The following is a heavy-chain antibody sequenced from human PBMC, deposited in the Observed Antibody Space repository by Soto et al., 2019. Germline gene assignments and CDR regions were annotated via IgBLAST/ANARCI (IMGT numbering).Heavy chain of an antibody. Sequence: EVQLLESGGGLVQPGGSLRLSCAASGFRFSSYAMSWVRQAPGKGLEWVSAISDSGDTTYYADSVKGRFTISRDNSKNTLYLQMNSLRAEDTAVYYCANRDTSMVTRYYYGMDVWGQGNTVTVS. D-gene: IGHD5-18*01. V-gene: IGHV3-23*01. CDR3: ANRDTSMVTRYYYGMDV. CDR2: ISDSGDTT. CDR1: GFRFSSYA. J-gene: IGHJ6*02.